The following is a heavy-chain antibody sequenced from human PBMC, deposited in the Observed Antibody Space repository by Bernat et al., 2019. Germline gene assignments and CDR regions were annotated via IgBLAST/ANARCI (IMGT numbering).Heavy chain of an antibody. D-gene: IGHD5-12*01. CDR2: IYHSGST. CDR1: GGSISSGGYS. J-gene: IGHJ3*02. Sequence: QLQLQESGSGLVKPSQTLSLTCAVSGGSISSGGYSWSWIRQPPGKGLEWIGYIYHSGSTYYNPSLKSRVTISVDRSKNQFSLKLSSVTAADTAVYYCACRYSGYEKHAFDIWGQGTMVTVSS. V-gene: IGHV4-30-2*01. CDR3: ACRYSGYEKHAFDI.